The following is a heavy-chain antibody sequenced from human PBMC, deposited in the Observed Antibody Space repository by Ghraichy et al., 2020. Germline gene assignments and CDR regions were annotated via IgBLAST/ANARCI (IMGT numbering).Heavy chain of an antibody. CDR2: ISGSAVST. V-gene: IGHV3-23*01. CDR3: AKDLVGMRYGMDV. J-gene: IGHJ6*02. D-gene: IGHD2-8*01. CDR1: GFAFGYYA. Sequence: GGSLRLSCAASGFAFGYYAMSWVRQAPGKGLEWVSGISGSAVSTFYAGSVQGRVTISRDNSKNTVYLQMSNLRAEDTAVYYCAKDLVGMRYGMDVWGQGTTVTVSS.